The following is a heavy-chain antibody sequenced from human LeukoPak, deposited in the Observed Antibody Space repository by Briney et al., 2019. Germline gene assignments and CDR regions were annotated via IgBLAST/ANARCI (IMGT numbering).Heavy chain of an antibody. Sequence: LSLTCTVSGGSISSYYWSWVRQAPGKGLEWVANIKQDGSEKYYVDSVKGRFTISRDNAKNSLYLQMNSLRAEDTAVYYCARGGYYDSSGYYRGVFQYWGQGTLVTVSS. V-gene: IGHV3-7*01. CDR1: GGSISSYY. CDR3: ARGGYYDSSGYYRGVFQY. D-gene: IGHD3-22*01. CDR2: IKQDGSEK. J-gene: IGHJ4*02.